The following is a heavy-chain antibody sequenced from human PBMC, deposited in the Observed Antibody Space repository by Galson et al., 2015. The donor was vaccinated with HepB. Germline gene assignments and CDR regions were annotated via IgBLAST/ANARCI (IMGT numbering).Heavy chain of an antibody. Sequence: PALVKPTQTLTLTCTFSGFSLSSRGMRVSWIRQPPGKALEWLARIDWDDGKFYSTSLKTRLTISTDNSKNQVGLTMTNIDPVDTGTYYCARMMGYSSSFSGWFDTWGQGTLVTVSS. CDR1: GFSLSSRGMR. CDR2: IDWDDGK. D-gene: IGHD3-22*01. CDR3: ARMMGYSSSFSGWFDT. V-gene: IGHV2-70*04. J-gene: IGHJ5*02.